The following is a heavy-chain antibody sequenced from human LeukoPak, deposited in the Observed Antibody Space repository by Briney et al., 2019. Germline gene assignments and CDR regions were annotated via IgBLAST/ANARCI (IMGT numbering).Heavy chain of an antibody. V-gene: IGHV1-18*01. J-gene: IGHJ4*02. CDR3: ARVSYYYGSGRRTGADY. D-gene: IGHD3-10*01. CDR1: GYNFSSYV. Sequence: ASVKVSCKASGYNFSSYVISWVRQAPGQGLEWMGWISGYKGNTNYAQKLQGRVTMTTDTSTSTAYMELRRLRSDDTAVYYCARVSYYYGSGRRTGADYWGQGTLVTVSS. CDR2: ISGYKGNT.